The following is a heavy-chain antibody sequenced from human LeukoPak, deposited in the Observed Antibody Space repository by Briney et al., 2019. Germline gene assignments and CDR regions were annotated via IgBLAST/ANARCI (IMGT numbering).Heavy chain of an antibody. J-gene: IGHJ4*02. Sequence: XXGXTFXXYDINWVRQAAGQGLEWMGWMNPNSGNTGYAQKFQGRVTMTRNTSISTAYMELSSLRSEDTAVYYCAWSAYFDYWGQGTLVTVSS. CDR1: GXTFXXYD. CDR2: MNPNSGNT. V-gene: IGHV1-8*01. CDR3: AWSAYFDY.